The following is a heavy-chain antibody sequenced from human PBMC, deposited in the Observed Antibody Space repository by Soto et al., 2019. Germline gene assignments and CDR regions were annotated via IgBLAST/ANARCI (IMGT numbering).Heavy chain of an antibody. V-gene: IGHV4-59*01. J-gene: IGHJ6*03. CDR2: IYYSGST. D-gene: IGHD1-1*01. Sequence: QVQLQESGPGLVKPSETLSLTCTVSGGSISSYYWSWIRQPPGKGLEWIGYIYYSGSTNYNPSLKSRVTISVDTSKNQFSLKLSSVTAADTAVYYCARGQRSDYYYYYDMAVWGKGTTVTVSS. CDR3: ARGQRSDYYYYYDMAV. CDR1: GGSISSYY.